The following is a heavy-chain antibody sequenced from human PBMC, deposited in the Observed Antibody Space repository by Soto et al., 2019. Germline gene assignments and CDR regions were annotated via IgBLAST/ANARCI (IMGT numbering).Heavy chain of an antibody. D-gene: IGHD6-13*01. CDR3: ARDRGSSSSWYDAFDI. V-gene: IGHV3-21*01. Sequence: PGGSLRLSCAASGFIFSNYCMNWVRQAPGKGLEWVSSTSSSSSFIYYADSVKGRFTISRDNAKNSLYLQMNSLRAEDTAVYYCARDRGSSSSWYDAFDIWGQGTMVTVSS. CDR2: TSSSSSFI. CDR1: GFIFSNYC. J-gene: IGHJ3*02.